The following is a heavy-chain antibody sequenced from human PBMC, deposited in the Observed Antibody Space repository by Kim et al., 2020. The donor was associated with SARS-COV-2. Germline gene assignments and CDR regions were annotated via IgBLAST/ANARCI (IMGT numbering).Heavy chain of an antibody. J-gene: IGHJ5*02. V-gene: IGHV3-23*01. Sequence: GRFTISRDKSKNTLYLQMNSLRAEDTAVYYCAKEPLPHDYGDGLRDWFDPWGQGTLVTVSS. D-gene: IGHD4-17*01. CDR3: AKEPLPHDYGDGLRDWFDP.